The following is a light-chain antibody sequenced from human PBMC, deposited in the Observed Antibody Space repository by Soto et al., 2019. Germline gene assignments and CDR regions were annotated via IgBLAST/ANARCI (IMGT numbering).Light chain of an antibody. V-gene: IGKV3-11*01. Sequence: EVLVTQSPVTLSLCPGERATLSSRASQSFRGLLAWYQQKPGQAPRLLIYDAYNRATGIPPRFSGSGSGTDFTLTISSLEPEDSAVYYCQQRHMWPITFGQGTRLEIK. CDR2: DAY. CDR3: QQRHMWPIT. CDR1: QSFRGL. J-gene: IGKJ5*01.